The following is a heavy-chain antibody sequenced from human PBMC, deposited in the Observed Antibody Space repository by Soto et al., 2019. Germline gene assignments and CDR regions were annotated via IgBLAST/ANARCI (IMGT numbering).Heavy chain of an antibody. CDR3: ARVYVSGSYLRLSWFDP. CDR1: GFTFTRYY. J-gene: IGHJ5*02. Sequence: ASVKVSCKASGFTFTRYYIHWVRQAPGQGLEWMGLINPSAGSTAFAQRFQGRVTMTRDTSTSTVYMELSSLRSEDTAVYYCARVYVSGSYLRLSWFDPWGQG. D-gene: IGHD3-10*01. CDR2: INPSAGST. V-gene: IGHV1-46*03.